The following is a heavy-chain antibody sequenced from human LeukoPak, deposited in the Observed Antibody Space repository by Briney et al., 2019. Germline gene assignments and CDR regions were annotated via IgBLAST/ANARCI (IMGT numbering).Heavy chain of an antibody. Sequence: GGSLRLSCAASGFTVSSTYMSWVRQAPGKGLEWVSVIYSGGSTYYADSVKGRFTISRDNSKNTLYLQMNSLRAEDTAVYYCARTDYYDSSGYRMGAFDIWGQGTMVTVSS. CDR3: ARTDYYDSSGYRMGAFDI. CDR1: GFTVSSTY. D-gene: IGHD3-22*01. V-gene: IGHV3-53*01. J-gene: IGHJ3*02. CDR2: IYSGGST.